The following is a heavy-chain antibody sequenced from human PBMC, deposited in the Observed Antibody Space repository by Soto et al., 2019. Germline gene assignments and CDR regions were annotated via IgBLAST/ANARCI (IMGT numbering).Heavy chain of an antibody. D-gene: IGHD3-22*01. CDR2: IKSKIDGGTT. CDR3: TTDSYSTMLVVRFDY. J-gene: IGHJ4*01. Sequence: GGSLRLSCAASGFTFTNAWINWVRQAPGKGLEWVGRIKSKIDGGTTDFAAPVKGGFAISRDDSQNMVYLQMTSLKIEDTAVYFCTTDSYSTMLVVRFDYWGHGTLVTVSS. V-gene: IGHV3-15*07. CDR1: GFTFTNAW.